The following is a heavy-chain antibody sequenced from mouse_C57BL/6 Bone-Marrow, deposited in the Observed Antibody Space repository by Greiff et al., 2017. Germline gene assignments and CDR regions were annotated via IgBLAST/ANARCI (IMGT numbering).Heavy chain of an antibody. Sequence: EVKLMESGGDLVKPGGSLKLSCAASGFTFSSYGMSWVRQTPDKRLEWVATISSGGSYTYYPDSVKGRFTISRDNAKNTLYLQRSSLKSEDTAMYYCARHGTTVVATDYWGQGTTLTVSS. J-gene: IGHJ2*01. CDR1: GFTFSSYG. CDR3: ARHGTTVVATDY. V-gene: IGHV5-6*01. D-gene: IGHD1-1*01. CDR2: ISSGGSYT.